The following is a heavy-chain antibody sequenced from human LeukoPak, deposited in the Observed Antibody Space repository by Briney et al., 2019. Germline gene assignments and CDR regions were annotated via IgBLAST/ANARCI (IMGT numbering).Heavy chain of an antibody. J-gene: IGHJ5*02. Sequence: PSETLSLTCAVYGGSFSGYYWSWIRQPPGKGLEWIGEINHSGSTNYNPSLKSRVTILVDTSKNQFSLKLSSVTAADTAVYYCARDAARRSFDPWGQGTLVTVSS. CDR3: ARDAARRSFDP. CDR1: GGSFSGYY. D-gene: IGHD6-6*01. CDR2: INHSGST. V-gene: IGHV4-34*01.